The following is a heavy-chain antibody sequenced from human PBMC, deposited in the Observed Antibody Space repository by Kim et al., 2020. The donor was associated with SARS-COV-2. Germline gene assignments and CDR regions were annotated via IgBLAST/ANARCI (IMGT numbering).Heavy chain of an antibody. V-gene: IGHV4-59*08. J-gene: IGHJ3*02. CDR2: IYYSGST. D-gene: IGHD3-22*01. Sequence: SETLSLTCTVSGGSISSYYWSWIRQPPGKGLEWIGYIYYSGSTNYNPSLKSRVTISVDTSKNQFSLKLSSVTAADTAVYYCARHSVLGTMIVALNAFDIWGQGTMVTVSS. CDR1: GGSISSYY. CDR3: ARHSVLGTMIVALNAFDI.